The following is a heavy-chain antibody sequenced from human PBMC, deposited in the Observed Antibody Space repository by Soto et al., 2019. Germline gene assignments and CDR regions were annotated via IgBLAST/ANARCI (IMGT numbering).Heavy chain of an antibody. J-gene: IGHJ4*02. D-gene: IGHD3-22*01. Sequence: GASVKVSCKACGDTFTSYYMHWVRQAPGQGLEWMGWINPSDGNRNFAQKFEDRVTMTTATSTNTVFLELRSLKSDDTAIYYCARDRLRGYDSSGFYSWGQGTMVTVSS. CDR3: ARDRLRGYDSSGFYS. CDR1: GDTFTSYY. V-gene: IGHV1-18*04. CDR2: INPSDGNR.